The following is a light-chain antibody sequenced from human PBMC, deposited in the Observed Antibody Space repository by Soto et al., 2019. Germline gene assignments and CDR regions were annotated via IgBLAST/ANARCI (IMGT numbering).Light chain of an antibody. CDR3: QQYNSYPGT. Sequence: DIQMTQSPSTLSASVGDRVTITCRASQSSSSWLAWYQQKPGKAPKLLIYDASSLESGVPSRFSGSGSGTEFTLTISSLQPDDFATYYCQQYNSYPGTFGQGTKVDIK. J-gene: IGKJ1*01. CDR2: DAS. CDR1: QSSSSW. V-gene: IGKV1-5*01.